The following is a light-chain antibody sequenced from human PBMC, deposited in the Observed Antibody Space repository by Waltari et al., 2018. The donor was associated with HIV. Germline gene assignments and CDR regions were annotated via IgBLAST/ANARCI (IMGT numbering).Light chain of an antibody. CDR2: EVK. V-gene: IGLV2-23*02. Sequence: QSALTPPASLSGSPAQSVPISSHGSGPAFGTYTPLSPYQPPPDQAPKLIIFEVKKRPSGISSRFSASMSGNTASLTISGLQSEDEAHYYCCSYKTYTPFRVFGGGTKLTVL. J-gene: IGLJ3*02. CDR3: CSYKTYTPFRV. CDR1: GPAFGTYTP.